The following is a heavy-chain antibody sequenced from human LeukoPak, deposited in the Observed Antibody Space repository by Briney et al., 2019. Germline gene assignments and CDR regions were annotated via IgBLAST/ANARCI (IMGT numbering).Heavy chain of an antibody. Sequence: KAGGSLRLSCAASGFTFSSYSMNWVRQAPGKGLEWVSSISSSSSYIYYADSVKGRFTTSRDNAKNSLYLQMNSLRAEDTAVYYCAREEQQLVLSFDYWGQGTLVTVSS. CDR3: AREEQQLVLSFDY. V-gene: IGHV3-21*01. D-gene: IGHD6-13*01. CDR2: ISSSSSYI. J-gene: IGHJ4*02. CDR1: GFTFSSYS.